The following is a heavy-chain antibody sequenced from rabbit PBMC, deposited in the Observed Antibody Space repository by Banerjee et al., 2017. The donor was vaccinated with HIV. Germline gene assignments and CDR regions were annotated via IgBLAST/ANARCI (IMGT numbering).Heavy chain of an antibody. D-gene: IGHD1-1*01. J-gene: IGHJ2*01. CDR3: ARNYVNAFDP. Sequence: QEQLEESGGGLVKPEGSLTLTCKASGFSFSDRDVMCWVRQAPGKGLEWIACIDTSDGDTDYANWPKGRFTISKASSTTVTLQMTSLTAADTATYFCARNYVNAFDPRGPGTLVTVS. CDR1: GFSFSDRDV. CDR2: IDTSDGDT. V-gene: IGHV1S45*01.